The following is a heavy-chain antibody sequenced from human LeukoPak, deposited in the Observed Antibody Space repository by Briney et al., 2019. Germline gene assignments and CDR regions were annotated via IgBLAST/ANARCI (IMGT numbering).Heavy chain of an antibody. Sequence: KPSETLSLTCTVSGGSISSSTYYWGWIRQPPGKGLEWIGSIDYSGGTYYNPSLKSRVTISVDTSKNQFSLKLSSVTAADTAVYYCVRHERRGSYSITWFSYWFDPWGHGTLVTVSS. CDR1: GGSISSSTYY. D-gene: IGHD6-13*01. CDR3: VRHERRGSYSITWFSYWFDP. V-gene: IGHV4-39*01. CDR2: IDYSGGT. J-gene: IGHJ5*02.